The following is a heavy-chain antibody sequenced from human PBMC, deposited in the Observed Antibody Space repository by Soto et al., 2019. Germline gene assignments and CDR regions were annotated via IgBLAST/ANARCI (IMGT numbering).Heavy chain of an antibody. D-gene: IGHD5-18*01. J-gene: IGHJ4*02. CDR1: GYTFTSYG. Sequence: ASGKASCKASGYTFTSYGIRWVRQAPGQGLEWMGWISAYNGNTNYAQKLQGRVTMTTDTSTSTAYMELRSLRSDDTAVYYCARLGTAMVLTVLDYWSQGTLVIVSS. V-gene: IGHV1-18*01. CDR3: ARLGTAMVLTVLDY. CDR2: ISAYNGNT.